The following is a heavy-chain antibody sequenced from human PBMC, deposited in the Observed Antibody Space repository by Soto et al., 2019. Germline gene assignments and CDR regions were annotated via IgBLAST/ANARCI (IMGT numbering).Heavy chain of an antibody. V-gene: IGHV4-30-4*08. J-gene: IGHJ6*02. D-gene: IGHD2-21*02. CDR2: IYYSGSI. Sequence: WTWIRQPPGXGLEWIGYIYYSGSIFYNPSLKSRVTISVDTSKNQFSLNLSSVTAADTAXYFCAREDDGGDRDYXGLDVWGQGTTVTVSS. CDR3: AREDDGGDRDYXGLDV.